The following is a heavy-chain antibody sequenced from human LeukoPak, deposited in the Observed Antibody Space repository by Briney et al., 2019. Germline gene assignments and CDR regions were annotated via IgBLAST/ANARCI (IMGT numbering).Heavy chain of an antibody. CDR1: GFTFSSYA. J-gene: IGHJ6*03. Sequence: PGRSLRLSCAASGFTFSSYAMHWVRQAPGKGLEWVAVISYDGSNKYYADSVKDRFTISRDNSKNTVSLQLNNLRIEDTALYYCAKTSLSDPSGHYYYMDVWGKGTTVTVSS. V-gene: IGHV3-30*04. CDR2: ISYDGSNK. D-gene: IGHD3-3*01. CDR3: AKTSLSDPSGHYYYMDV.